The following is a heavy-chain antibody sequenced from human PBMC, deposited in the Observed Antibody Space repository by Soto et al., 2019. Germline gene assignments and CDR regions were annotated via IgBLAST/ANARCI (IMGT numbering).Heavy chain of an antibody. D-gene: IGHD6-13*01. CDR2: ISYDGSNK. V-gene: IGHV3-30*18. J-gene: IGHJ4*02. CDR3: AKDLINSSSWYGFDY. CDR1: GFTFSSYG. Sequence: QPGGSLRLSCAASGFTFSSYGMHWVRQAPGKGLEWVAVISYDGSNKYYADSVKGRFTISRDNSKNTLYLQMNSLRAEDTAVYYCAKDLINSSSWYGFDYWGQGTLVTVSS.